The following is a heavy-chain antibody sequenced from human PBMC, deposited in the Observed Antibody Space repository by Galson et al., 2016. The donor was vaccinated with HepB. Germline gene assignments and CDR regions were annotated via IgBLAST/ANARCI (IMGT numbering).Heavy chain of an antibody. V-gene: IGHV3-74*01. J-gene: IGHJ4*02. CDR3: GRGGFCSDGVGYSKGFDY. CDR2: IDSDGTMT. Sequence: SLRLSCAASGFSFNNYWIHWVRQAPGKGLVWVSRIDSDGTMTDYADSVKGRSTISRDNAKNTVYLQMNSLRAEDTAVYYCGRGGFCSDGVGYSKGFDYWGQGTLVTASS. CDR1: GFSFNNYW. D-gene: IGHD2-15*01.